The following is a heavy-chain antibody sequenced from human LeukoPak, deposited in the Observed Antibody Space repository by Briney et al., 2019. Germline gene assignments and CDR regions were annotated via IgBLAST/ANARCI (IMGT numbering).Heavy chain of an antibody. J-gene: IGHJ4*02. CDR2: IYTSGST. CDR3: ARSRGRDGYNFGY. Sequence: PSETLSLTCTVSGGSISSYYWSWIRQPPGKGLEWIGYIYTSGSTNYNPSLKGRVTISVDTSKNQFSLKLSSVTAADTAVYYCARSRGRDGYNFGYWGQGTLVTVSS. D-gene: IGHD5-24*01. CDR1: GGSISSYY. V-gene: IGHV4-4*09.